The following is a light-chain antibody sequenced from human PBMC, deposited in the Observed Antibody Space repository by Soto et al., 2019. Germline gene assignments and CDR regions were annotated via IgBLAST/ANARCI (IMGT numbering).Light chain of an antibody. V-gene: IGLV1-44*01. CDR1: SSNIGSNT. Sequence: QSVLTQPPSASGTPGQRVTISCSGSSSNIGSNTVNWYQQLPGTAPKLLIYSNNQRPSGVPDRFSGSKSGTSASLAISGLQSEDEADYYCAAWDDSLSGYVFGPGTKVTV. CDR3: AAWDDSLSGYV. J-gene: IGLJ1*01. CDR2: SNN.